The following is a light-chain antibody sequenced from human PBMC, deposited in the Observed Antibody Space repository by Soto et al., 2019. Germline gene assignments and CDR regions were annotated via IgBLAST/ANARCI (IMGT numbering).Light chain of an antibody. CDR2: DVT. CDR1: SSDVGGYNF. CDR3: SSYTSISTYV. V-gene: IGLV2-14*01. Sequence: QSALTHPASVSGSPGQSITISCTGTSSDVGGYNFVSWYQQHPDKAPKLMIYDVTNRPSGVSNRFSGSKSGNTASLTISGLQAEDEADYYCSSYTSISTYVFRTGTKVTVL. J-gene: IGLJ1*01.